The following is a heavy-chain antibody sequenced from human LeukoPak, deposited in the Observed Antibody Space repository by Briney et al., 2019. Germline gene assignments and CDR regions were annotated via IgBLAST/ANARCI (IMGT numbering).Heavy chain of an antibody. CDR1: GFTFSSYA. CDR3: ARGSFGVCSSTSCQLELPDAFDI. Sequence: HPGRSLRLSCAASGFTFSSYAMHWVRQAPGKGLEWVANIKQDGSEKYYVDSVKGRFTISRDNAKNSLYLQMNSLRAEDTAVYYCARGSFGVCSSTSCQLELPDAFDIWGQGTMVTVSS. D-gene: IGHD2-2*01. V-gene: IGHV3-7*01. J-gene: IGHJ3*02. CDR2: IKQDGSEK.